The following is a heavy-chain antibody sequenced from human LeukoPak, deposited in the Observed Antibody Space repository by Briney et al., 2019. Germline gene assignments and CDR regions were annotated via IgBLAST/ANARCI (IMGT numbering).Heavy chain of an antibody. CDR3: ARAGVWDYSDSSGYHNAAFDI. J-gene: IGHJ3*02. D-gene: IGHD3-22*01. CDR2: IIPIFGTA. CDR1: GGTFSSYA. Sequence: SVKVSCKASGGTFSSYAISWVRQAPGQGLEWMGGIIPIFGTANYAQKFQGRVTITADESTSTAYMELSSLRSEDTAVYYCARAGVWDYSDSSGYHNAAFDIWGQGTMVTVSS. V-gene: IGHV1-69*13.